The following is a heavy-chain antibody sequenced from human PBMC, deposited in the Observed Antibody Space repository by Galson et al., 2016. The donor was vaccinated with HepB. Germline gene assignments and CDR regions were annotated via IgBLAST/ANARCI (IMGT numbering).Heavy chain of an antibody. CDR3: AKSKGGVWSYYFDY. CDR1: AFTFSNYG. J-gene: IGHJ4*02. V-gene: IGHV3-33*06. CDR2: IWPDGSNK. Sequence: SLRLSCAASAFTFSNYGMHWVRQAPGKGLEWVAGIWPDGSNKYYGDSVKGRFTISRDNSKHTLYLQMNSLRAEDTAVYYCAKSKGGVWSYYFDYWGQGTLVTVSS. D-gene: IGHD6-19*01.